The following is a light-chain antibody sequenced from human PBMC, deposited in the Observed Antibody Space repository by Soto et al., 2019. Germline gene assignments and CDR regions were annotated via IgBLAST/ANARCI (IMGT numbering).Light chain of an antibody. Sequence: DIVMTQSPAILSVSPGERATLSCRASQSVSSNLAWYQQKPGQAPKLLIYGASTRATGIPSRFSGSGSGTEFTLTISSLQSEDFAVYYCQQYNNWPWTFGQGTRVEIQ. J-gene: IGKJ1*01. CDR2: GAS. V-gene: IGKV3-15*01. CDR1: QSVSSN. CDR3: QQYNNWPWT.